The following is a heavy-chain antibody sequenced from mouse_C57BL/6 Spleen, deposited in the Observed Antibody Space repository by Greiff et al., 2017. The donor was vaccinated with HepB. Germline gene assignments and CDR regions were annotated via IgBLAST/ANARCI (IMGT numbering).Heavy chain of an antibody. CDR2: IDPNSGGT. D-gene: IGHD2-5*01. Sequence: QVQLQQPGAELVKPGASVKLSCKASGYTFTSYWMHWVKQRPGRGLEWIGRIDPNSGGTKYNEKFKSTATLTVDKHSSTAYMQRSSLTSEDSAVYYCARSAYYSNYSTTFFDYWGQGTTLTVSS. J-gene: IGHJ2*01. CDR3: ARSAYYSNYSTTFFDY. CDR1: GYTFTSYW. V-gene: IGHV1-72*01.